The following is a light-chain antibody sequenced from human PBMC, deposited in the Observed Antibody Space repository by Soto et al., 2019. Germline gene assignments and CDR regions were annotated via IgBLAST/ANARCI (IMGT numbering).Light chain of an antibody. Sequence: QSALTQPASVSGSPGQPITISCTGTSMDVGGYNYVSWYQQHPGKAPKLMIYEVSNRPSGVSNRFSGSQSGNTASLTISGLQAEDEADYYCCSYTSSNTYVFGGGTKLTVL. V-gene: IGLV2-14*01. CDR1: SMDVGGYNY. CDR3: CSYTSSNTYV. J-gene: IGLJ1*01. CDR2: EVS.